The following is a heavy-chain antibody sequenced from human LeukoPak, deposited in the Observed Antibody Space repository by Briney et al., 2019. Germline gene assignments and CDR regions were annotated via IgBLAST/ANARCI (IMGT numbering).Heavy chain of an antibody. CDR1: GYTFTGYY. Sequence: ASVKGSCKASGYTFTGYYMHWVRQAPGQGLEWMGWLNPNSGGTNYAQKFQGRVTMTRDASISTAYMELSRLRSDDTAVYYCARVWSYGFYGMDVWGQGTTVTVSS. CDR2: LNPNSGGT. J-gene: IGHJ6*02. CDR3: ARVWSYGFYGMDV. D-gene: IGHD5-18*01. V-gene: IGHV1-2*02.